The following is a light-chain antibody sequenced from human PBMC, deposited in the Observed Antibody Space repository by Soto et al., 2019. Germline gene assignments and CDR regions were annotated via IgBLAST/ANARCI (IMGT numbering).Light chain of an antibody. CDR3: QQYGSSLFT. Sequence: DIVLTQSPGTLSLSPGERATLSCRASQSVSSKYLAWYQQKPGQAPRVLIYGASIRATGIPERFSGGGSGTYFTLTITRLGPEVFAVNYCQQYGSSLFTFGPGTKVDIK. J-gene: IGKJ3*01. V-gene: IGKV3-20*01. CDR1: QSVSSKY. CDR2: GAS.